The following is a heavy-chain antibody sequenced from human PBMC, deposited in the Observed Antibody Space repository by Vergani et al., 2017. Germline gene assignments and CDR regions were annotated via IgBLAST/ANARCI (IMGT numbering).Heavy chain of an antibody. V-gene: IGHV1-69*01. D-gene: IGHD5-24*01. CDR2: IIPIFGTA. Sequence: QVQLVQSGAEVKKPGSSVKVSCKASGGTFSSYAISWVRQAPGQGLEWMGGIIPIFGTANYAQKFQGRVTITADESTSTAYMELSSLRSEDTAVYYCARGQVEMATVNYYYYYGIDVWGEGTTVTVSS. J-gene: IGHJ6*04. CDR1: GGTFSSYA. CDR3: ARGQVEMATVNYYYYYGIDV.